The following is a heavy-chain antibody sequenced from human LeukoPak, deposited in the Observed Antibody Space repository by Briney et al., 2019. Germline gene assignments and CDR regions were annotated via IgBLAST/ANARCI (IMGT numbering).Heavy chain of an antibody. CDR3: AKDRLETVTTNSYFDY. V-gene: IGHV1-69*01. D-gene: IGHD4-17*01. CDR1: GGTFSSYA. Sequence: SVKVSCKASGGTFSSYAISWVRQAPGQGLEWMGGIIPIFGTANYAQKFQGRVTITADESTSTAYMELSSLRAEDTAVYYCAKDRLETVTTNSYFDYWGQGTLVTVSS. CDR2: IIPIFGTA. J-gene: IGHJ4*02.